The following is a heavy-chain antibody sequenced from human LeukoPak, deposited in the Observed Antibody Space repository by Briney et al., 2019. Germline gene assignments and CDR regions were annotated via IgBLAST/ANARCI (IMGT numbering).Heavy chain of an antibody. J-gene: IGHJ6*03. V-gene: IGHV4-59*01. D-gene: IGHD2-2*01. CDR2: IYYSGST. CDR3: ARDCSSTSCFYYMDV. Sequence: SETLSLTCTVSGGSISSYYWSWIRQPPGKGLEWIGYIYYSGSTNYNPSLKSRVTISVDTSKNQFSLKLSSVTAADTAVYYCARDCSSTSCFYYMDVWGKGITVTVSS. CDR1: GGSISSYY.